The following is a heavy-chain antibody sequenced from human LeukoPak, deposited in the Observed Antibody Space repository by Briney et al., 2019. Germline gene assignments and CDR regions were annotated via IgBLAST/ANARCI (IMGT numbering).Heavy chain of an antibody. Sequence: GGSLRLSCAASGFTFSSYAMHWVRQAPGKGLEWVAVISYDGSNKYYADSVKGRFTISRDNSKNTLYLQMNSLRAEDTAVYYCAKDHGCSSTSCYFPNWGQGTLVTVSS. V-gene: IGHV3-30*04. CDR3: AKDHGCSSTSCYFPN. J-gene: IGHJ4*02. CDR2: ISYDGSNK. CDR1: GFTFSSYA. D-gene: IGHD2-2*01.